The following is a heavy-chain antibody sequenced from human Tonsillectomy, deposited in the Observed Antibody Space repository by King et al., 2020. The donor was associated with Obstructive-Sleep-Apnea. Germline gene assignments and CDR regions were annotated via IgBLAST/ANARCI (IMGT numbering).Heavy chain of an antibody. CDR3: ARQVRMVVTDISPEYYFDY. D-gene: IGHD2-21*02. V-gene: IGHV4-59*08. Sequence: QLQESGPGLVKPSETLSLTCTVSGGSISSHYWSWIRQPPGKGLEWIGNIYYSGSTNYNPSLKSRVTISVDTSKNQFSLKLSSVTAADTAVYYCARQVRMVVTDISPEYYFDYWGQGTLVTVSS. CDR2: IYYSGST. J-gene: IGHJ4*02. CDR1: GGSISSHY.